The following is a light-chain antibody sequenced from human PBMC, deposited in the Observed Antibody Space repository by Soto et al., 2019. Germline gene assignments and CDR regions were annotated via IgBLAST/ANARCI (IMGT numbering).Light chain of an antibody. V-gene: IGKV3-20*01. J-gene: IGKJ2*01. Sequence: EIVLTQSPGTLSLSPGERATLSCRASQSVSSRSLAWYQQKPGQAPRLLIHAASIRATGIPGRFSGSGSGTDFTLTISRLEPEDFAVYYCQQYEASPRTFGQGTKVDIK. CDR2: AAS. CDR3: QQYEASPRT. CDR1: QSVSSRS.